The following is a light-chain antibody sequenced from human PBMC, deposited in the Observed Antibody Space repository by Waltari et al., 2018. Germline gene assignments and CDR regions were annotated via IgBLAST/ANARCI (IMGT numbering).Light chain of an antibody. CDR3: YSAADNNLGV. CDR1: VLAKKY. Sequence: SYELTQPSSVSVSPGQTDTNTCSGDVLAKKYSRWFQQKPGQAPVLVIYKDNERPSGIPERFSGSSSGTTVTLTISGAQVEDEADYYCYSAADNNLGVFGGGTKLTVL. V-gene: IGLV3-27*01. CDR2: KDN. J-gene: IGLJ3*02.